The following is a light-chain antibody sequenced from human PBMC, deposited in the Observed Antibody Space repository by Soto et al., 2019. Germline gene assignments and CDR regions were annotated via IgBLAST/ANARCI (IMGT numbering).Light chain of an antibody. CDR1: SSNIGSHT. J-gene: IGLJ1*01. Sequence: QSVLTQPPSASGTPGQRVTISCSGGSSNIGSHTVSWYQQLPGAAPTLLIYTNDQRPSGVPDRFSGSKSGTSASLAISGLQSEDEADYYCAAWDDSLNGYVFGTGTKVTLL. CDR2: TND. V-gene: IGLV1-44*01. CDR3: AAWDDSLNGYV.